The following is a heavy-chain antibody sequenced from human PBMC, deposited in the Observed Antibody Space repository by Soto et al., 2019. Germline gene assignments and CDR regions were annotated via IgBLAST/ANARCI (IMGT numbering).Heavy chain of an antibody. Sequence: EVQLVESGGGFVKPGGSLRLSCAASGFTFSNAWMSWVRQAPGKGLEWVARIKSKIDGGTTDHAAPVKGRFTISRDDSKYALYLQRNSLETEDTAVYYYTSYYYILGCDRYRWSYLGQGALVTVSS. V-gene: IGHV3-15*01. D-gene: IGHD3-16*02. J-gene: IGHJ4*02. CDR1: GFTFSNAW. CDR3: TSYYYILGCDRYRWSY. CDR2: IKSKIDGGTT.